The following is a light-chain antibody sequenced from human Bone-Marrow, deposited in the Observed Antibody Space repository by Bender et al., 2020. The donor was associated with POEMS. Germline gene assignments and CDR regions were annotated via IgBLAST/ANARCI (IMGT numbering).Light chain of an antibody. V-gene: IGLV3-1*01. CDR3: SSYTSSSTLYV. Sequence: SYELTQPPSVSVSPGQTASITCSGDNLGHKYACWYQQKPGQSPVLVINQDTKRPSGIPDRFSGSKSGTSASLAISGLQSEDEADYYCSSYTSSSTLYVFGTGTKVTVL. J-gene: IGLJ1*01. CDR2: QDT. CDR1: NLGHKY.